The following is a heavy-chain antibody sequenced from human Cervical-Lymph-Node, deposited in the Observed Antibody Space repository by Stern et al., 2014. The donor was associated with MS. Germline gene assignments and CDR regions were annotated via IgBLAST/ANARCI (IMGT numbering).Heavy chain of an antibody. Sequence: VQLVQSGSEVKKSGESLKISCTAAGYRFSGYWIAWVRQLPGKGLEWVGMIYPGDSDTRYSPSFQGQVTISAETSISTAFLQWNSLKASDSAMYFCARHVGVAASGVLPFDYWGQGSPVTVSS. CDR1: GYRFSGYW. V-gene: IGHV5-51*01. CDR2: IYPGDSDT. J-gene: IGHJ4*02. CDR3: ARHVGVAASGVLPFDY. D-gene: IGHD2-21*01.